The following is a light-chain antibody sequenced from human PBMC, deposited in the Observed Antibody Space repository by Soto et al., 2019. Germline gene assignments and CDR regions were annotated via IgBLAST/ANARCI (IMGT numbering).Light chain of an antibody. CDR1: QGISNY. V-gene: IGKV1-27*01. Sequence: DIQMTQSPSSLSASVGDRVTITCRASQGISNYLAWYQQKPAKVPDLLIYASSTLQSGVPSRFSGSGAGTDFTLTISGLQPEDVATYYCQNSNSVLFTLGGGNKVEIK. CDR3: QNSNSVLFT. CDR2: ASS. J-gene: IGKJ4*01.